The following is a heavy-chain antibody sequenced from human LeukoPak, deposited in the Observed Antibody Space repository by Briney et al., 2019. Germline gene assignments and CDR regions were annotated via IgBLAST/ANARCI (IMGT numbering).Heavy chain of an antibody. CDR3: AKRTDVLTGYYNA. CDR2: VSGSGGST. CDR1: GFTFSSYA. Sequence: GGSLRLSCAASGFTFSSYAMSWVRQASGKGLEWVSHVSGSGGSTYYADSVKGQFTISRDNSNNALYLQMNSLRGDDTAVYYCAKRTDVLTGYYNAWGLGTLVTVSS. J-gene: IGHJ5*02. V-gene: IGHV3-23*01. D-gene: IGHD3-9*01.